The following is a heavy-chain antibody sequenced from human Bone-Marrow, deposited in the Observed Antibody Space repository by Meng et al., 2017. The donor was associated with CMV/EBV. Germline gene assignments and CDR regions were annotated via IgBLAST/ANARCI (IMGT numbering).Heavy chain of an antibody. J-gene: IGHJ6*02. D-gene: IGHD2-2*01. V-gene: IGHV1-2*02. Sequence: ASVKVSCKASGYTFTGYYMHWVRQAPGQGLEWMGWINPNSGGTNYAQKFQGRVTMTRDTSISTAYMELSRLRSDDTAVYYCARGSSPVVTAVGRYYYYYGMDVWGQGTTVTVSS. CDR1: GYTFTGYY. CDR2: INPNSGGT. CDR3: ARGSSPVVTAVGRYYYYYGMDV.